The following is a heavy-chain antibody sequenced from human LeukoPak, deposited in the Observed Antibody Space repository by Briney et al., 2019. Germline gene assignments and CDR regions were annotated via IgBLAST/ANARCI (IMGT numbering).Heavy chain of an antibody. CDR3: ARVGLWFGESVPINY. Sequence: GSLRLSCAASGSTFSDFAMHWVRQAPGKGLEWVAVVSYDGSDKYYAESVKGRFTISRDNSKKTLYLQMNSLRPEDTAVYYCARVGLWFGESVPINYWGQGTLVIVSS. CDR1: GSTFSDFA. V-gene: IGHV3-30*04. D-gene: IGHD3-10*01. CDR2: VSYDGSDK. J-gene: IGHJ4*02.